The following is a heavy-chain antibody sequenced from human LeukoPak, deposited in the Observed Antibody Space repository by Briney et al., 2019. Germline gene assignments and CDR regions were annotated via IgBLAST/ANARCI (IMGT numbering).Heavy chain of an antibody. CDR1: GYTFTSYY. J-gene: IGHJ4*02. CDR3: ARDPDCGDYSYYFDY. V-gene: IGHV1-46*01. Sequence: ASVKVSCKASGYTFTSYYMHWVRQAPGQGLEWMGIINPSGGSTSYSQKFQGRVTMTRDTSTSTVYMEMSSLRSEDTAVYYCARDPDCGDYSYYFDYWGQGTLVTVSS. CDR2: INPSGGST. D-gene: IGHD4-17*01.